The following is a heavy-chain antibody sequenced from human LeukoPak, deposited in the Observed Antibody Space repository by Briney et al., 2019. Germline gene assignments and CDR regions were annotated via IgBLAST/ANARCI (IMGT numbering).Heavy chain of an antibody. CDR2: INDSGST. CDR1: GGSFSGYY. V-gene: IGHV4-34*01. D-gene: IGHD3-22*01. Sequence: SETLSLTCAVYGGSFSGYYWSCIRQPPGKGLEWIGEINDSGSTNYNPSLKSRVTISVDTSKNQFSLKLSSVTAADTAVYYCARVPYYYDSSGFPFYYYGMDVWGQGTTVTVSS. J-gene: IGHJ6*02. CDR3: ARVPYYYDSSGFPFYYYGMDV.